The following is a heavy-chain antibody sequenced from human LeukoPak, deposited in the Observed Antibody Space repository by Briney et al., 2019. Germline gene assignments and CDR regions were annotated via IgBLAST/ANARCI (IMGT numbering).Heavy chain of an antibody. Sequence: PGGSLRLSCGISGFIFSSSWMNWVRQAPGKGLEWVANINQDGSEYYYVDSVKGRFTISRDNSKNTLYLQMNSLRAEDTAVYYCAKSIAVAGTGYSDYWGQGTLVTVSS. V-gene: IGHV3-7*01. J-gene: IGHJ4*02. CDR2: INQDGSEY. CDR1: GFIFSSSW. D-gene: IGHD6-19*01. CDR3: AKSIAVAGTGYSDY.